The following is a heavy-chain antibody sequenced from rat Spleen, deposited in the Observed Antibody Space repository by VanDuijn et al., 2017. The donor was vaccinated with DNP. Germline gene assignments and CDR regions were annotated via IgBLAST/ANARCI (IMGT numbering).Heavy chain of an antibody. CDR1: GFSLTSYG. Sequence: QVQLKESGPGLVQPSQTLSLTCTVSGFSLTSYGVSWVRQPPGKGLEWIAAISSGGSTDYNSGLKSRLSISRDTSKSQVLLRMNGLQTKDTAMYFCARYAPYYFDYWGQGVKVTVSS. V-gene: IGHV2S12*01. CDR2: ISSGGST. CDR3: ARYAPYYFDY. J-gene: IGHJ2*01. D-gene: IGHD3-1*01.